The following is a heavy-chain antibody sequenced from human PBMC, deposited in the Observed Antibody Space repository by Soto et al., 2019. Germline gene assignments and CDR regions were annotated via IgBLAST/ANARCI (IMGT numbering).Heavy chain of an antibody. J-gene: IGHJ4*02. CDR2: ISYYGSNK. V-gene: IGHV3-30-3*01. Sequence: QVQLVESGGGVVQPGRSLRLSCAASGFTFSSYAMHWVRQAPGKGLEWVAVISYYGSNKYYADSVKGRFTISRDNSKNPLYLPMNRLSGEDTAVYYCAGRLEQWLGGGNIDYWGQGTLVTVSS. D-gene: IGHD6-19*01. CDR1: GFTFSSYA. CDR3: AGRLEQWLGGGNIDY.